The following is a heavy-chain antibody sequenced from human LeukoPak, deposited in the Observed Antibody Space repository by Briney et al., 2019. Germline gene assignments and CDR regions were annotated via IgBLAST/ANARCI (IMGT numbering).Heavy chain of an antibody. CDR3: ASASVVNMITFVGVIPRQGFDY. CDR2: FDPEDGET. J-gene: IGHJ4*02. CDR1: GYTLTELS. V-gene: IGHV1-24*01. Sequence: ASVKVSCKVSGYTLTELSMHWVRQAPGKGLEWMGGFDPEDGETIYAQKFQGRVTMTEDTSTDTAYMELSSLRSEDTAVYYCASASVVNMITFVGVIPRQGFDYWGQGTLVTVSS. D-gene: IGHD3-16*02.